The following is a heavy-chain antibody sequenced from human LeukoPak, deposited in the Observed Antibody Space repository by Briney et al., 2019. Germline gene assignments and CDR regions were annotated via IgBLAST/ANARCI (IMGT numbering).Heavy chain of an antibody. CDR3: AKILDNLLWFGERTFYY. CDR2: ISYDGSNK. V-gene: IGHV3-30*18. CDR1: GFTFNNYR. D-gene: IGHD3-10*01. Sequence: GRSLRLSWAASGFTFNNYRMHWVRQAPGKGLEWVALISYDGSNKYYADSVKGRFTISRDNSKNTLYLQMNSLRAEDTAVYYCAKILDNLLWFGERTFYYWGQGTLVTVSS. J-gene: IGHJ4*02.